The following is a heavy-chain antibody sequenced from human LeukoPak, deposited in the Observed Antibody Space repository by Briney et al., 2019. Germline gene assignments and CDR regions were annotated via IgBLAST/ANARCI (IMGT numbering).Heavy chain of an antibody. CDR1: GGSFSDYY. J-gene: IGHJ2*01. Sequence: PSETLSLTCAVYGGSFSDYYWSWIRQPPGKGLEWIGEINHSGSTNYNPSLKSRVTISVDTSKNQLSLKLSSVTAADTAVYYCAREYSWLARYFDLWGRGTLVTVSS. CDR3: AREYSWLARYFDL. D-gene: IGHD6-19*01. V-gene: IGHV4-34*01. CDR2: INHSGST.